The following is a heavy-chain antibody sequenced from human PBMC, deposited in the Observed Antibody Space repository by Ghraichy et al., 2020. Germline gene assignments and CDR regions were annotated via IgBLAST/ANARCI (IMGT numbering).Heavy chain of an antibody. D-gene: IGHD3-3*01. J-gene: IGHJ4*02. CDR1: GFTFSSYA. V-gene: IGHV3-23*01. Sequence: GGSLRLSCAASGFTFSSYAMSWVRQAPGKGLEWVSAISGSGGSTYYADSVKGRFTISRDNSKNTLYLQMNSLRAEDTAVYYCAKDHYDFWSGDDGTSLFDYWGQGTLVTVSS. CDR3: AKDHYDFWSGDDGTSLFDY. CDR2: ISGSGGST.